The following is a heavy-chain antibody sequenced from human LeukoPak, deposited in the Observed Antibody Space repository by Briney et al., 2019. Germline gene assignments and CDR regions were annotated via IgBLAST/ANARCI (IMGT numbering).Heavy chain of an antibody. CDR1: GFTFNTYS. D-gene: IGHD6-13*01. V-gene: IGHV3-48*01. CDR3: ARDSSPDY. J-gene: IGHJ4*02. Sequence: GGSLRLSCAASGFTFNTYSMNWVRQAPGRGLEWVSYISSSSSTIYHADSVKGRFTISRDNAKNSLYLQMNSLRAEDTAVYYCARDSSPDYWGQGTLVTVSS. CDR2: ISSSSSTI.